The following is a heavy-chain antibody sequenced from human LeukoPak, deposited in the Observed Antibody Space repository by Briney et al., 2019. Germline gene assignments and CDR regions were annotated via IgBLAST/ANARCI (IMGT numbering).Heavy chain of an antibody. CDR2: ISGDASDK. Sequence: PGGSLRLSCAASGFTFSSYTMHWVRQAPGKGLKWVAAISGDASDKYYADSVKGRFTVSRDKSKNTLYLQMNSLRAEDTAVYYCARDGLAAFAYWGQGTLVTVSS. D-gene: IGHD6-13*01. V-gene: IGHV3-30*04. CDR3: ARDGLAAFAY. CDR1: GFTFSSYT. J-gene: IGHJ4*02.